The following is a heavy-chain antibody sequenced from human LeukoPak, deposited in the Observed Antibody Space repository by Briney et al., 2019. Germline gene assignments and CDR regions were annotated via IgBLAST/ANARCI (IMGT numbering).Heavy chain of an antibody. D-gene: IGHD4-17*01. CDR2: INPDGSEK. V-gene: IGHV3-7*01. Sequence: GGSLRLSCAVSGFTFSSDWMIWVRQAPGKGLEWVANINPDGSEKNYVDSVRGRFTISRDNAKNSLDLQMNSLRVEDTAVYYCAKDEDGDYAGANWFDPWGQGTLVTVSS. CDR1: GFTFSSDW. J-gene: IGHJ5*02. CDR3: AKDEDGDYAGANWFDP.